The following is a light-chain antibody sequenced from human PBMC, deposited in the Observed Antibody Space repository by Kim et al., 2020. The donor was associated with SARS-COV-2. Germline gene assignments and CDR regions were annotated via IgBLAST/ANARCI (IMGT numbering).Light chain of an antibody. Sequence: PGERRAPSSRAGRPIDSSYLAWYQQKPGPAPGLLIYGASIRATGIPVRSSGSGSGTDFTLTISRLEPEDSAVYFCQQYSISPLCTFGQGTRLEIK. J-gene: IGKJ5*01. CDR1: RPIDSSY. V-gene: IGKV3-20*01. CDR2: GAS. CDR3: QQYSISPLCT.